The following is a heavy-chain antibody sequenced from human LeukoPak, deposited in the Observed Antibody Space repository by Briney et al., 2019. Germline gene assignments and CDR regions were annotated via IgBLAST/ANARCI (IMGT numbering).Heavy chain of an antibody. J-gene: IGHJ5*02. V-gene: IGHV1-69*04. D-gene: IGHD2-2*01. CDR1: GGTFSSYA. CDR2: IIPILGIA. Sequence: ASVKVSCKASGGTFSSYAISWVRQAPGQGLEWMGRIIPILGIANYAQKFQGRVTITADKSTSTAYMELSSLRSEDTAVYYCARSGYCSSTSCYSPSWFDPWGQGTLVTVSS. CDR3: ARSGYCSSTSCYSPSWFDP.